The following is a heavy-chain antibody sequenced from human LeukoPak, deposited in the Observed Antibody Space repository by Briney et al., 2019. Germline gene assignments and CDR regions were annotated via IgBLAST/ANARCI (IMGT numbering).Heavy chain of an antibody. J-gene: IGHJ5*02. CDR3: ARSDDYSNYQWPRWFDP. V-gene: IGHV2-70*11. Sequence: ESGPALVKPTQTLTLTCTFSGFSLSTSGMCVSWIRQPPGKALEWLARIDWDDDKYYSTSLKTRLTISKDTSKNQVVLTMTNMDPVDTATYYCARSDDYSNYQWPRWFDPWGQGTLVTVSS. CDR1: GFSLSTSGMC. D-gene: IGHD4-11*01. CDR2: IDWDDDK.